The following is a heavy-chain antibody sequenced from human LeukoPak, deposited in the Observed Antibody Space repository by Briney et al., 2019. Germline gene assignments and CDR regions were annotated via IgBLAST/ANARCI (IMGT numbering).Heavy chain of an antibody. J-gene: IGHJ6*03. V-gene: IGHV3-33*06. CDR3: AKATGGGYYYNMDV. CDR2: IWYDGSNK. CDR1: GFTFSSYG. D-gene: IGHD7-27*01. Sequence: GRSLRLSCAASGFTFSSYGMHWVRQAPGKGLEWVAVIWYDGSNKYYEDSVKGRFTISRDNSKNTLYLQMNSLRAEDTAVYYCAKATGGGYYYNMDVWGKGTTVTVSS.